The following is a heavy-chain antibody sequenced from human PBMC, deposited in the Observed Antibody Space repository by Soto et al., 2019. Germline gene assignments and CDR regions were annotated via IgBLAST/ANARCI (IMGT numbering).Heavy chain of an antibody. V-gene: IGHV4-39*01. J-gene: IGHJ4*02. CDR2: IDYSGTA. CDR3: ARITGRHLDY. Sequence: ETLSLTCTVSSGSISVTNVFWGWVRQPPGKGLEWIGNIDYSGTAYFSPSLATRVTFHVDTSKNRFSLTLYSVTAADTAVYYCARITGRHLDYWGQGILVTVSS. D-gene: IGHD1-20*01. CDR1: SGSISVTNVF.